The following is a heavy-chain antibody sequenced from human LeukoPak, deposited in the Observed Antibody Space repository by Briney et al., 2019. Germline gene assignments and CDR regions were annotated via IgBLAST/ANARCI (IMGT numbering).Heavy chain of an antibody. J-gene: IGHJ4*02. D-gene: IGHD2-2*01. Sequence: PGRSLRLSCAASGFTFSSYAMHWVRQAPGKGLEWVAVISYDGSNKYYADSVKGRFTISRDNSKNTLYLQTNSLRAEDTAVYYCARDRAGVPAAPGDYWGQGTLVTVSS. CDR3: ARDRAGVPAAPGDY. CDR2: ISYDGSNK. V-gene: IGHV3-30-3*01. CDR1: GFTFSSYA.